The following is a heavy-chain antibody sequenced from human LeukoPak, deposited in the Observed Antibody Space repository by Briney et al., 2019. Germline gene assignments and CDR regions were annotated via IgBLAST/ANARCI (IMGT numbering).Heavy chain of an antibody. V-gene: IGHV4-61*01. Sequence: AETLSLTCTVSGGSVSSGSYYWIWIPQSPGKGLEFIGYIYYSGSTNYNPSLKSRFTISIDTSKNQFSLRLQSVGAADTAVYYCARGGSAFDIWGQGTMVTVS. CDR1: GGSVSSGSYY. CDR2: IYYSGST. D-gene: IGHD6-25*01. J-gene: IGHJ3*02. CDR3: ARGGSAFDI.